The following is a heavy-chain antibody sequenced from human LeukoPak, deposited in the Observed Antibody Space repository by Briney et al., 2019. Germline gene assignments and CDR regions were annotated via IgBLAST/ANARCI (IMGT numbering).Heavy chain of an antibody. D-gene: IGHD2-2*01. V-gene: IGHV1-2*02. CDR2: INPNSGGT. CDR1: GYTFTGYY. J-gene: IGHJ6*03. CDR3: ARLSALGYCSSTSCYSAYYYYYMDV. Sequence: ASVKVSCKASGYTFTGYYMHWVRQAPGQGLEWMGWINPNSGGTNYAQKFQGRVTMTRDTSISTAYMELSRLRSDDTAVYYCARLSALGYCSSTSCYSAYYYYYMDVWGKGTTVTVSS.